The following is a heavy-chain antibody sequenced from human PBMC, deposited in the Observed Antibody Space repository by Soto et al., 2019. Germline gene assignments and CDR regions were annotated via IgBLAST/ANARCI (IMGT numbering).Heavy chain of an antibody. Sequence: TLSLTCTVSGGSISSGGYYWSWIRQHPGKGLEWIGYIYYSGSTYYNPSLKSRVTISVDTSKNQSSLKLSSVTAADTAVYYCARWSLIAARPTTFDYWGQGTLVTVSS. D-gene: IGHD6-6*01. V-gene: IGHV4-31*03. CDR1: GGSISSGGYY. CDR2: IYYSGST. CDR3: ARWSLIAARPTTFDY. J-gene: IGHJ4*02.